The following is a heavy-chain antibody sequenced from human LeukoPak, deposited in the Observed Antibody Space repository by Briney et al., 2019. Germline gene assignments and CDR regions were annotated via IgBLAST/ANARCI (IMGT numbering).Heavy chain of an antibody. J-gene: IGHJ1*01. Sequence: SETLSLTCAVYGGSFSGYYWSGIRQPPGKGLEWIGEINHSGSTNHNPSLKRRVTISVDTSKNQFSLKLSSAPAADTAVYYCARGSYEPRNFQHWGQGTLVTVSS. D-gene: IGHD1-14*01. CDR3: ARGSYEPRNFQH. V-gene: IGHV4-34*01. CDR1: GGSFSGYY. CDR2: INHSGST.